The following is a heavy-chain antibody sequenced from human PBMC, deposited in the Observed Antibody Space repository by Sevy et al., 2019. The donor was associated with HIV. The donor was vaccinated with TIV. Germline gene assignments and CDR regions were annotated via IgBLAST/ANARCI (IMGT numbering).Heavy chain of an antibody. Sequence: GGSLRLSCAASGFPFNDHAMHWVRQVPGKGLEWVSGISWNSRNIGYADFVKGRFIISRDNARHFVYLEMNSLRPEDTAFYYCVIDIIRGCDGVNCYSYYYYFYGLDVWGQGTTVTASS. D-gene: IGHD2-21*01. CDR3: VIDIIRGCDGVNCYSYYYYFYGLDV. V-gene: IGHV3-9*01. CDR2: ISWNSRNI. CDR1: GFPFNDHA. J-gene: IGHJ6*01.